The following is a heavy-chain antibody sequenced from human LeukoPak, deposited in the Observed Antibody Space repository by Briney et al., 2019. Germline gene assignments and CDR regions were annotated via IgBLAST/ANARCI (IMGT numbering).Heavy chain of an antibody. D-gene: IGHD4-17*01. CDR1: GFTFSGYS. V-gene: IGHV3-48*04. J-gene: IGHJ4*02. CDR3: ARNLFGDYFLDY. CDR2: ISSSSGTI. Sequence: GGSLRLSCVASGFTFSGYSMNWVRQTPGKGLEWVSYISSSSGTIYYADSVRGRFTISRDNAKNSLYLQMNSLRAEDTAVYFCARNLFGDYFLDYWGQGTLVTVS.